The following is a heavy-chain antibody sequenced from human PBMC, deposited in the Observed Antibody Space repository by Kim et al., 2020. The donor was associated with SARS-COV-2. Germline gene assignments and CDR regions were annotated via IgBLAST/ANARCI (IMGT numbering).Heavy chain of an antibody. D-gene: IGHD3-3*01. CDR3: AKDPLGFDYFWGARGFDY. CDR2: ISGSGVST. Sequence: GGSLRLSCAASGFAFNSYAMSWVRQAPGKGLEWVSAISGSGVSTYYACSVKGRFTISRDNSKNTLYLQLNSLRAEDTAMYYCAKDPLGFDYFWGARGFDYWGQGALVTVSS. CDR1: GFAFNSYA. J-gene: IGHJ4*02. V-gene: IGHV3-23*01.